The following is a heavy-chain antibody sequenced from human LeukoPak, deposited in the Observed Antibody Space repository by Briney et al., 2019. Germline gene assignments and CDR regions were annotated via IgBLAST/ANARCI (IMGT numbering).Heavy chain of an antibody. CDR1: GFTFSSYA. V-gene: IGHV3-30-3*01. CDR2: ISYDGSNK. J-gene: IGHJ3*02. CDR3: ARDRTPSYAFDI. Sequence: FLRLSCAASGFTFSSYAMHWVRQAPGKGLEWVAVISYDGSNKYYADSVKGRFTISRDNSKNTLYLQMNSLRAEDTAVYYCARDRTPSYAFDIWGQGTMVTVSS. D-gene: IGHD2-2*01.